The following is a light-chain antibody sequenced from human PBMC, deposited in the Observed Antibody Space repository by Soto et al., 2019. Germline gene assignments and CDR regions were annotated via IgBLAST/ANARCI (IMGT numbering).Light chain of an antibody. V-gene: IGLV1-40*01. CDR1: SSNLGAGYD. CDR2: GNS. Sequence: QSVLTQPPSVSGAPGQTVTISCTGSSSNLGAGYDVHWYQQLPGTAPKLVIFGNSKRPSGIPDRFSGSKSASSASLAITGLQAEDEADYYCQSYDSSLTGFYIFGTGTKVT. CDR3: QSYDSSLTGFYI. J-gene: IGLJ1*01.